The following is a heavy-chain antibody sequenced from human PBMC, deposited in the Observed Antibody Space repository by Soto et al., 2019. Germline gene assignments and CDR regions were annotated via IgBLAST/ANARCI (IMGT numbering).Heavy chain of an antibody. CDR1: GFTFSDYY. D-gene: IGHD5-12*01. CDR2: ISSSSSYT. Sequence: GGSLRLSCAASGFTFSDYYMSWIRQAPGKGLEWVSYISSSSSYTNYADSVKGRFTISRDNAKNSLYLQMNSLRAEDTAVYYCARATEMATMPAAFDIWGQGTMVTVSS. CDR3: ARATEMATMPAAFDI. J-gene: IGHJ3*02. V-gene: IGHV3-11*06.